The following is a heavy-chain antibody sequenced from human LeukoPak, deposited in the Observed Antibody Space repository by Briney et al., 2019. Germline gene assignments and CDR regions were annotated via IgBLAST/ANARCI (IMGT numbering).Heavy chain of an antibody. Sequence: GWSLRLSCAASGFTFSDYYMGWIRQAPGQGLEWVSYTSSSGGTMYYANSVKGRFTTSRDNAKNSLSLPMNSLRAEDTAVYYCARDLNSVGYDGFDIWGQGPMVTVSS. J-gene: IGHJ3*02. CDR2: TSSSGGTM. V-gene: IGHV3-11*01. CDR3: ARDLNSVGYDGFDI. CDR1: GFTFSDYY. D-gene: IGHD5-12*01.